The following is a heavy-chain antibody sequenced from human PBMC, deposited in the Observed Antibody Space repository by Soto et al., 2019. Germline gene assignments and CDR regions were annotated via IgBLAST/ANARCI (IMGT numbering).Heavy chain of an antibody. CDR3: TREKRYYNNLTSFYFDN. Sequence: PGGSLRLSCAASGFTFSDYYMDWVRRAPGKGPEWVGRIRNKANNYATEYAASLKGRVTFSRDDSENSLYLQMNSLETEDTAVYWCTREKRYYNNLTSFYFDNWGQGTLVTVSS. J-gene: IGHJ4*02. CDR1: GFTFSDYY. V-gene: IGHV3-72*01. CDR2: IRNKANNYAT. D-gene: IGHD3-10*01.